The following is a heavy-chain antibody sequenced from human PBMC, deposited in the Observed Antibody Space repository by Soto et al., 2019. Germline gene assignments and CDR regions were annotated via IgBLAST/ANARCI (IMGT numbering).Heavy chain of an antibody. CDR2: IYHSGST. V-gene: IGHV4-30-2*01. CDR3: ARDGWGRDDAFDI. Sequence: SETLSLTCAVSGGSISSGGYSWSWIRQPPGKGLEWIGYIYHSGSTYYNPSLKSRVTISVDRSKNQFSLKLSSVTAADTAVYYCARDGWGRDDAFDIWGQGKMVTVSS. CDR1: GGSISSGGYS. D-gene: IGHD2-21*02. J-gene: IGHJ3*02.